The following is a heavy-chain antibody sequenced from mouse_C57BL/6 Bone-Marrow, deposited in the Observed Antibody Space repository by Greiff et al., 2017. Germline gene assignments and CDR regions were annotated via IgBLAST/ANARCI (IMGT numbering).Heavy chain of an antibody. CDR3: ARTYYGSSDWYFDV. CDR2: INPNNGGT. Sequence: VQLQQSGPELVKPGASVKISCKASGYTFTDYYMNWVKQSHGKSLEWIGDINPNNGGTSYNQKVKGKATLTVDKSSSTAYLELRSLTSEDSAVYYCARTYYGSSDWYFDVWGTGTTVTVSS. D-gene: IGHD1-1*01. CDR1: GYTFTDYY. J-gene: IGHJ1*03. V-gene: IGHV1-26*01.